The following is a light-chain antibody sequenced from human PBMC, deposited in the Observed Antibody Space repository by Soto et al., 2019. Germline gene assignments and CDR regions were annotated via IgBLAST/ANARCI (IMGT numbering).Light chain of an antibody. CDR3: QQFHSFPIT. CDR2: DAS. CDR1: QSITIW. Sequence: DIQMTQSPSTLSASAGDRVTITCRASQSITIWLAWYQQKPEKAPKLLIYDASTLESGVPSRFSGSGSGTEFTLTISSLQPDDFATYYCQQFHSFPITFGQGTRLEIK. J-gene: IGKJ5*01. V-gene: IGKV1-5*01.